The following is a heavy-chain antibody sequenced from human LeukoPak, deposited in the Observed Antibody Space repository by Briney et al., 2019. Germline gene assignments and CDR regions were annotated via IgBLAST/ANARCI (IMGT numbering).Heavy chain of an antibody. CDR2: IYPGDSDT. Sequence: GESLKISCKGSGYSFINYWIGWVRQMPGKGLEWMGIIYPGDSDTRYSPSSQGQVTISTDKSISTAYLQWSSLKASDTAMYYCARHLGRSQLDYWGQGTLVTVSS. CDR3: ARHLGRSQLDY. J-gene: IGHJ4*02. D-gene: IGHD1-26*01. CDR1: GYSFINYW. V-gene: IGHV5-51*01.